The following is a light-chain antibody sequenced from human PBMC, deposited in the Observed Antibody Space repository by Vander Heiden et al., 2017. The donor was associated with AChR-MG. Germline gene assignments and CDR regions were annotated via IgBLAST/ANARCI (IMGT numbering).Light chain of an antibody. CDR3: QQYNYWPPLT. CDR1: QSISTN. V-gene: IGKV3-15*01. CDR2: GAR. J-gene: IGKJ5*01. Sequence: IVMTPSPATLSVSSGESATLSCRAGQSISTNLAWYQQKPGRAPRLLIYGARTRATGIPARFSGSGSGTEFTLTISSLQSEDFGVYYCQQYNYWPPLTFGQGTRVEIK.